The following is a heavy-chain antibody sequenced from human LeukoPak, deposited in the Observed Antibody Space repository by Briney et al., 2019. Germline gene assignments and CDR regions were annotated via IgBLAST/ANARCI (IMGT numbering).Heavy chain of an antibody. V-gene: IGHV3-7*01. CDR1: GFTFSSYW. CDR3: ARGGTQSPTD. Sequence: GGSLRLSCAASGFTFSSYWMHWVRQAPGKGLEWVANIKEDGSEKYYVDSAKGRFTISRDNAKNSLYLQMNSLRAEDTAVYYCARGGTQSPTDWGPGTLVTVSS. CDR2: IKEDGSEK. J-gene: IGHJ4*02.